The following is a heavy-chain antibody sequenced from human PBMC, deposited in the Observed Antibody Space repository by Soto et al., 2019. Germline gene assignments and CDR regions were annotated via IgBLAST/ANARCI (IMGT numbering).Heavy chain of an antibody. D-gene: IGHD5-12*01. Sequence: QITLKESGPPLVKPTQTLTLTCNFSGFSLTNKGVGVGWISQPPRKALAWLGIIYWDDDKRYRPSLNNRLTITKDTSKNQVVLTMTNVDPVDTATYYCAHLHANSGYDWRYDPWGQGTLVTVSS. CDR1: GFSLTNKGVG. V-gene: IGHV2-5*02. CDR3: AHLHANSGYDWRYDP. J-gene: IGHJ5*02. CDR2: IYWDDDK.